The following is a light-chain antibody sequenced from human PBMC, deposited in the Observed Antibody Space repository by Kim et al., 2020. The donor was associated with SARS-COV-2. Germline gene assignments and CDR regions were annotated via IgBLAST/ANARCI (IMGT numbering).Light chain of an antibody. CDR1: QTISTW. CDR2: DAS. V-gene: IGKV1-5*01. CDR3: QEYNSDFT. Sequence: SASVGNRATTTCPGSQTISTWLAWYQQKPGKPPNVLISDASSLESGVPSMFSGSGSGTEFTLTISSLQPDDFATYYCQEYNSDFTFGPGTKVDIK. J-gene: IGKJ3*01.